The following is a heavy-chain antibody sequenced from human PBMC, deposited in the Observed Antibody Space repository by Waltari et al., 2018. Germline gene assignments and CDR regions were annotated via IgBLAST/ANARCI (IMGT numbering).Heavy chain of an antibody. V-gene: IGHV3-33*01. CDR3: ARGHSTVVTPPGY. CDR2: IWYDGSNK. CDR1: GFTFSSYG. J-gene: IGHJ4*02. D-gene: IGHD2-21*02. Sequence: QVQLVESGGGVVQPGRSLRLSCAASGFTFSSYGMHWVRQAPGKGLGWVEVIWYDGSNKYYADSVKGRFTSSRDNSKNTLYLQMNSLRAEDTAVYYCARGHSTVVTPPGYWGQGTLVTVSS.